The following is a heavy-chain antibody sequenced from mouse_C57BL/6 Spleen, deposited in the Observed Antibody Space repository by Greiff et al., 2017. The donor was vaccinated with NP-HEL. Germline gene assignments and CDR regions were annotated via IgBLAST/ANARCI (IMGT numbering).Heavy chain of an antibody. CDR2: IYPGDGDT. J-gene: IGHJ1*03. V-gene: IGHV1-82*01. D-gene: IGHD1-1*01. CDR3: ARGATVVNWYFDV. Sequence: VQLQQSGPELVKPGASVKISCKASGYAFSSSWMNWVKQRPGKGLEWIGRIYPGDGDTNYNGKFKGKATLTADKSSSTAYMQLSRLTSEDSAVYFCARGATVVNWYFDVWGTGTTVTVSS. CDR1: GYAFSSSW.